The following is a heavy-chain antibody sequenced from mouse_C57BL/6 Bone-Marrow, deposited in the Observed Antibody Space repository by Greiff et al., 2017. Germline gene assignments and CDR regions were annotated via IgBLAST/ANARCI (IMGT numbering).Heavy chain of an antibody. CDR1: GYTFTSYT. CDR3: AREYYSNYLFAY. CDR2: INPSSGYT. J-gene: IGHJ3*01. D-gene: IGHD2-5*01. Sequence: VQLQQSGAELARPGASVKMSCKASGYTFTSYTMHWVKQRPGQGLEWIGYINPSSGYTKYNQKFKDKATLTADKSSSTAYMQLSSLTSEDSAVYDCAREYYSNYLFAYWGQGTLVTVSA. V-gene: IGHV1-4*01.